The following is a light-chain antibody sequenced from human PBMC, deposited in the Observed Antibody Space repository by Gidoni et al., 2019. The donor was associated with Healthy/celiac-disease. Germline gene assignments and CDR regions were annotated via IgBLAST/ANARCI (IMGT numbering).Light chain of an antibody. CDR3: QQYGSSPPMYT. CDR1: QSVSSSY. J-gene: IGKJ2*01. Sequence: EIVLTQSPGTLSLSPGERATLSCRASQSVSSSYLAWYPQKPGQAPRLLIYGASSRATGIPDRFSGSGSGTDFTLTISRLEPEDFAVYYCQQYGSSPPMYTFXQXTKLEIK. V-gene: IGKV3-20*01. CDR2: GAS.